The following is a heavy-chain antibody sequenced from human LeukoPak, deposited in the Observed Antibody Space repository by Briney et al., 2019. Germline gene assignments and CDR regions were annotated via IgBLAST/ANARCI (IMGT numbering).Heavy chain of an antibody. D-gene: IGHD5-18*01. CDR2: ISSSSSYI. J-gene: IGHJ4*02. Sequence: GGSLRPSCAASGFTFSSYSINWVRQAPGKGLEWVSSISSSSSYINYADSVKGRFTISRDNAKNSLYLQMNSLGAEDTAVYYCARGKPGYRYFEYWGQGTLVTVSS. CDR3: ARGKPGYRYFEY. V-gene: IGHV3-21*01. CDR1: GFTFSSYS.